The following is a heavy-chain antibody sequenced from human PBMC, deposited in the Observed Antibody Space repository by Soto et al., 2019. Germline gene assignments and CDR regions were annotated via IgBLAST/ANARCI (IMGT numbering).Heavy chain of an antibody. Sequence: QIQLVQSGPEVKKPGASVKVSCKASGYTFDIYGISWVRQVPGTGPEWMGWISADNGDTKYAQRMQGRVTMTTDTATSTAYMELRSLRSSDTAVYYCARDRSYYYDSRGYPFDFWGQGSLFTVSS. V-gene: IGHV1-18*01. CDR3: ARDRSYYYDSRGYPFDF. J-gene: IGHJ4*02. D-gene: IGHD3-22*01. CDR2: ISADNGDT. CDR1: GYTFDIYG.